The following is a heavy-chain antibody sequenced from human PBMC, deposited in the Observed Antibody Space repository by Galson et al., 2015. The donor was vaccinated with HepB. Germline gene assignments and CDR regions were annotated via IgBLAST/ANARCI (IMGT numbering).Heavy chain of an antibody. Sequence: SLRLSCAASGFTFGSYNMNWVRQTPGKGLEWVSSISSGGTYIYYADSVKGRFTISRDNAKNSLFLQMSSLTTEDTAVYYCARDVSTTVITTRYMDVWGKGTTVIVSS. J-gene: IGHJ6*03. CDR2: ISSGGTYI. V-gene: IGHV3-21*01. CDR3: ARDVSTTVITTRYMDV. CDR1: GFTFGSYN. D-gene: IGHD4-11*01.